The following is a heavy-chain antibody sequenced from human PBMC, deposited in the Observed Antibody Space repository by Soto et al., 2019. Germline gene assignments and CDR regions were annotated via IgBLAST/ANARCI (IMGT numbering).Heavy chain of an antibody. V-gene: IGHV4-31*03. CDR2: IYYSGST. CDR1: GGSISSGGYY. D-gene: IGHD6-13*01. Sequence: PSETLSLTCTVSGGSISSGGYYWGWIRQHPGKGLEWIGYIYYSGSTYYNPSLKSRVTISVDTSKNQFSLKLSSVTAADTAVYYCARGGSLIAAAGTWVPDAFDIWGQGTMVTVSS. CDR3: ARGGSLIAAAGTWVPDAFDI. J-gene: IGHJ3*02.